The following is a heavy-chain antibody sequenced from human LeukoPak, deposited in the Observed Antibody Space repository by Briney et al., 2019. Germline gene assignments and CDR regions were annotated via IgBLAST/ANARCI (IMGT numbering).Heavy chain of an antibody. CDR3: ARGRKGYYYDSSGYYNSAYYFDY. CDR2: INHSGST. D-gene: IGHD3-22*01. CDR1: GFTVSSNY. J-gene: IGHJ4*02. Sequence: GSLRLSCAASGFTVSSNYMSWVRQPPGKGLEWIGEINHSGSTNYNPSLKSRVTISVDTSKNQFSLKLSSVTAADTAVYYCARGRKGYYYDSSGYYNSAYYFDYWGQGTLVTVSS. V-gene: IGHV4-34*01.